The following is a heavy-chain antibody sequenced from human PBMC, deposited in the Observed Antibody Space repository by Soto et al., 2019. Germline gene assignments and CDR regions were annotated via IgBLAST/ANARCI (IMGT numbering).Heavy chain of an antibody. Sequence: QVQLVQSGAEVKRPGASVMVSCKASGYTFTMSGISWVRQAPGQGLEWLGWISPYNGNTDYAQKVQGRATLTRDTFTSTVYMELRRLRPDDTAVYYCAREDYYYDSSGNGGTEFDSWGQGTLVTVAA. J-gene: IGHJ4*02. D-gene: IGHD3-22*01. CDR3: AREDYYYDSSGNGGTEFDS. CDR1: GYTFTMSG. V-gene: IGHV1-18*01. CDR2: ISPYNGNT.